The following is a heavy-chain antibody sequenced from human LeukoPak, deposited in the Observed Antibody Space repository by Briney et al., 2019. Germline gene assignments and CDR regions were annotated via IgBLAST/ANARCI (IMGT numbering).Heavy chain of an antibody. CDR1: GGTFSSYS. V-gene: IGHV1-69*13. Sequence: SVKVSCKASGGTFSSYSISWVRQAPGQGLEWMGGIIPIFGTAHYAQKFQGRVTITADESTSTAYMELGSLGSEDTAVYYCAKGVLRFMEWLLYWGQGTLVTVSS. D-gene: IGHD3-3*01. CDR3: AKGVLRFMEWLLY. J-gene: IGHJ4*02. CDR2: IIPIFGTA.